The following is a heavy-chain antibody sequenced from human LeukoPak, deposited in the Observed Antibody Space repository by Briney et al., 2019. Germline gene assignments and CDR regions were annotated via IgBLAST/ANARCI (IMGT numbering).Heavy chain of an antibody. CDR1: GGSISSYY. Sequence: PSETLSLTCTVSGGSISSYYWSWIRQPPGKGLEWIGYIYYSGSTNYNPSLKSRVTISVDTSKNQFSLNLSSVTAADTAVYYCARLKRGGPQSPFDYWGQGTLVTVSS. J-gene: IGHJ4*02. CDR3: ARLKRGGPQSPFDY. D-gene: IGHD3-10*01. CDR2: IYYSGST. V-gene: IGHV4-59*12.